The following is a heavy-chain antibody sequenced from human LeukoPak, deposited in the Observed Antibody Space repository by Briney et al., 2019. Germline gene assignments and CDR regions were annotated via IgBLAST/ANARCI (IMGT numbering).Heavy chain of an antibody. CDR1: GFTFEEYA. V-gene: IGHV3-9*01. CDR2: ISWSSGII. D-gene: IGHD3-22*01. J-gene: IGHJ4*02. Sequence: GGSLRLSCAASGFTFEEYAMHWVRQAPGRGLEWVSGISWSSGIIGYADSVKGRFTISRDNAKNSLYLQMNSLRAEDTALYYCAKVTINYYDSSGYSQPFDYWGQGTLVTVSS. CDR3: AKVTINYYDSSGYSQPFDY.